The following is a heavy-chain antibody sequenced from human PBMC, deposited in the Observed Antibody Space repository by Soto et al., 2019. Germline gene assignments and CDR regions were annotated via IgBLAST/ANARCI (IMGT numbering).Heavy chain of an antibody. CDR3: ARVGSSPYYFDY. J-gene: IGHJ4*02. CDR2: ISSSSSYI. CDR1: GFTFSSYS. V-gene: IGHV3-21*01. Sequence: EVQLVESGGGLVKPGGSLRLSCAASGFTFSSYSMNWVRQAPGKGLEWVSSISSSSSYIYYADSVKGRFTISRDNAKNSLYLQMNSLRAEDTAVYYCARVGSSPYYFDYWGQGTLVTVSS. D-gene: IGHD6-13*01.